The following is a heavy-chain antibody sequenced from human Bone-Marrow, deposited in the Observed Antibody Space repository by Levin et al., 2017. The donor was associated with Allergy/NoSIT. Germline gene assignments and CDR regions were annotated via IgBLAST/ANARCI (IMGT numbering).Heavy chain of an antibody. CDR1: GFAFSGSS. CDR3: VRGGAGGWYNP. CDR2: IGYNAASYAT. J-gene: IGHJ5*02. V-gene: IGHV3-73*01. D-gene: IGHD1-26*01. Sequence: GESLKISCAASGFAFSGSSIHWVRQASGKGLEWVGRIGYNAASYATIYTESMKGRFTISRDDSKDTAYLQIHSLKIEDTAVYYCVRGGAGGWYNPWGQGTQVTVSS.